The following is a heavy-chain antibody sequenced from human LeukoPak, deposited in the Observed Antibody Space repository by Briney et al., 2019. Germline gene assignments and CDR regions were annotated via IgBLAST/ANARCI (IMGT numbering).Heavy chain of an antibody. Sequence: GGSLRLSCAASGFTFTNAWMSWVRQAPGKGLEWLGRIKSTTDGGTTDYAAPMKGRFTISRDDSKNTLYLQMNSLTTEDTAIYFCTTYLRWEVVDFDYWGQGTLVTVSS. J-gene: IGHJ4*02. CDR2: IKSTTDGGTT. D-gene: IGHD1-26*01. CDR1: GFTFTNAW. CDR3: TTYLRWEVVDFDY. V-gene: IGHV3-15*01.